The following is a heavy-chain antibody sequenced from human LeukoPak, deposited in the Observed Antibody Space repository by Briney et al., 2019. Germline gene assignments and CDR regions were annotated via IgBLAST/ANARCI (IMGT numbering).Heavy chain of an antibody. J-gene: IGHJ4*02. CDR2: IYYSGST. CDR1: GGSISSYY. D-gene: IGHD3-9*01. V-gene: IGHV4-59*01. Sequence: KPSETLSLTCTVSGGSISSYYWSWIRQPPGKGLERIGYIYYSGSTNYNPSLKSRVTISVDTSKNQFSLKLSSVTAADTAVYYCARDQGRIPASFDPLDYWGQGTLVTVSS. CDR3: ARDQGRIPASFDPLDY.